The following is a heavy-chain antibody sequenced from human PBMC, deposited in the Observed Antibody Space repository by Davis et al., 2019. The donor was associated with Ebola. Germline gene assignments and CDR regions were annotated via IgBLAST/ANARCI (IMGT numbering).Heavy chain of an antibody. CDR2: IYHSGST. CDR3: ARQFGGDPYDFWSGYQFDY. J-gene: IGHJ4*02. D-gene: IGHD3-3*01. Sequence: PGGSLRLSCAASGFTVSSNYMSWVRQPPGKGLEWIGEIYHSGSTNYNPSLKSRVTTSVDKSKNQFSLKLSSVTAADTAVYYCARQFGGDPYDFWSGYQFDYWGQGTLVTVSS. CDR1: GFTVSSNY. V-gene: IGHV4-4*02.